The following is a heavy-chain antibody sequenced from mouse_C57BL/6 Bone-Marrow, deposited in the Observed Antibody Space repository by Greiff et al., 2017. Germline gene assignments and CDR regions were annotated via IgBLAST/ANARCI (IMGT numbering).Heavy chain of an antibody. Sequence: EVQRVESGGGLVQPKGSLKLSCAASGFSFNTYAMNWVRQAPGKGLEWVARIRSKSNNYATYYADSVKDRFTISRDDSESLLSLQMNNLKTEDTAMYDCVRHDSSGYGFAYWGQGTLVTVSA. CDR3: VRHDSSGYGFAY. J-gene: IGHJ3*01. V-gene: IGHV10-1*01. CDR1: GFSFNTYA. D-gene: IGHD3-2*02. CDR2: IRSKSNNYAT.